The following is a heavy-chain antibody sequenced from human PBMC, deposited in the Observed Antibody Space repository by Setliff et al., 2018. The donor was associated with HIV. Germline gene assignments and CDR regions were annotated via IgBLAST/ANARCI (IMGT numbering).Heavy chain of an antibody. CDR3: AYSTGWYSFDY. CDR1: GVSISAYY. Sequence: PSETLSLTCNVSGVSISAYYWSWIRQPPGKGLEWVGYVYCGGVTNYNPSLKSRLTISVDTSKNQFSLALSSVTAADTAVYYCAYSTGWYSFDYWGHGTLVTVSS. D-gene: IGHD6-19*01. CDR2: VYCGGVT. V-gene: IGHV4-59*01. J-gene: IGHJ4*01.